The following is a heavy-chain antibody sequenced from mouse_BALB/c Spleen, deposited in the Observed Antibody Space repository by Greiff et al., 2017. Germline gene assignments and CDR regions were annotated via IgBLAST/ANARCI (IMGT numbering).Heavy chain of an antibody. J-gene: IGHJ2*01. Sequence: EVKLLESGPGLVKPSQSLSLTCSVTGYSITSGYYWNWIRQFPGNKLEWMGYISYDGSNNYNPSLKNRISITRDTSKNQFFLKLNSVTTEDTATYYCARSSITTEVADYWGQGTTLTVSS. V-gene: IGHV3-6*02. CDR3: ARSSITTEVADY. CDR1: GYSITSGYY. D-gene: IGHD1-1*01. CDR2: ISYDGSN.